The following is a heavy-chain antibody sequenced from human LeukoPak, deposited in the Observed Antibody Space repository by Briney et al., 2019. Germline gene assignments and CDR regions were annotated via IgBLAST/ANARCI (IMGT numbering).Heavy chain of an antibody. D-gene: IGHD6-19*01. CDR2: ISSSGSTI. Sequence: GGSLRLSCAASGFTFSSYSMNWVRQAPGKGLEWVSYISSSGSTIYYADSVKGRFTISRDNAKNSLYLQMNSLRAEDTAVYYCARALWAVAGRGDYFDYWGQGTLVTVSS. CDR1: GFTFSSYS. V-gene: IGHV3-48*04. CDR3: ARALWAVAGRGDYFDY. J-gene: IGHJ4*02.